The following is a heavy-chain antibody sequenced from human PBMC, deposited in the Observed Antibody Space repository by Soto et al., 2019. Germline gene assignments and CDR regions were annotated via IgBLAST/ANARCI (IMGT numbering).Heavy chain of an antibody. D-gene: IGHD1-26*01. CDR3: ARAIKRWEVHYYFDY. CDR1: GSTFNNFA. J-gene: IGHJ4*02. Sequence: QVVLLQSGAEVKEPGSSVRVSCEVSGSTFNNFAFIWVRQAPGHGPERMGGIVVISNTADDSQRFQDRVTITADTSTNTLYMELGSLTFEDTAVYYCARAIKRWEVHYYFDYWGQGTLVTVSS. CDR2: IVVISNTA. V-gene: IGHV1-69*06.